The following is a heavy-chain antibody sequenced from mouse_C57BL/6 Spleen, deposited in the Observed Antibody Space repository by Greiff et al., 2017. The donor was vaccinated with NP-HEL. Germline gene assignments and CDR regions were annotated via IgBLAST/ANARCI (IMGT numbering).Heavy chain of an antibody. CDR1: GYAFSSYW. J-gene: IGHJ1*03. CDR2: IYPGDGDT. D-gene: IGHD1-1*01. V-gene: IGHV1-80*01. CDR3: ARSNSYGSSPCWYFDG. Sequence: VKVVESGAELVKPGASVKISCKASGYAFSSYWMNWVKQRPGKGLEWIGQIYPGDGDTNYNGKFKGKATLTADKSSSTAYLQLSSLTSEDSAVYFCARSNSYGSSPCWYFDGWGTGTTVTVSS.